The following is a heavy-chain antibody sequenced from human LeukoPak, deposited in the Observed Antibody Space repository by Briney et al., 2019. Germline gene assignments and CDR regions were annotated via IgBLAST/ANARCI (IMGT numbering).Heavy chain of an antibody. V-gene: IGHV3-23*01. CDR2: ISGSGGST. Sequence: GGSLRLSCAASGFTFSSYAMSWVRQAPGEGLGWVSAISGSGGSTYYADSVKGRFTISRDNSKNTLYLQMNSLRAEDTAVYYCAKQYSSSFLDWFDPWGQGTLVTVSS. CDR1: GFTFSSYA. D-gene: IGHD6-6*01. J-gene: IGHJ5*02. CDR3: AKQYSSSFLDWFDP.